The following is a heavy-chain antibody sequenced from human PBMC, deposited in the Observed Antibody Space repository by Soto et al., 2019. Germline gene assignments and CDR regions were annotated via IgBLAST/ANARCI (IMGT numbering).Heavy chain of an antibody. Sequence: GGSLRLSCGASGFTFSSYAMHWVRQAPGKGLEWVAVISYDGSNKYYADSVKGRFTISRDNSKNTLYLQMNSLRAEDTAVYYCASPLYYDFWSGYGNYFDYWGQGTLVTVSS. V-gene: IGHV3-30-3*01. CDR1: GFTFSSYA. J-gene: IGHJ4*02. D-gene: IGHD3-3*01. CDR2: ISYDGSNK. CDR3: ASPLYYDFWSGYGNYFDY.